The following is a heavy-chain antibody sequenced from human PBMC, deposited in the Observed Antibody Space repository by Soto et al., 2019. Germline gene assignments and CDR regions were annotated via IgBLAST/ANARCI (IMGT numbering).Heavy chain of an antibody. CDR1: GDSVSSNSAA. Sequence: QVQLQQSGPGLVKPSQTLSLTCAISGDSVSSNSAAWNWIRQSPSIGLEWLGRTYYRSKWYNDYAVSVKSRETLNPDTSKNQLALHLNSVTPEDTAVYYCAADYEGRRWSFDIWGQGTMVTVSS. D-gene: IGHD4-17*01. CDR3: AADYEGRRWSFDI. J-gene: IGHJ3*02. V-gene: IGHV6-1*01. CDR2: TYYRSKWYN.